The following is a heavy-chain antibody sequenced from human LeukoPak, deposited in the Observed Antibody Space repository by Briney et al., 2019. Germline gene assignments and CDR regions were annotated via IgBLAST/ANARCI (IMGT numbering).Heavy chain of an antibody. J-gene: IGHJ5*02. Sequence: SETLSLTCVVSGYSINNDYYWGWIRQPPGRGRGWIGSISHSGSAYYNPSLKSRVTVSADTSKNQFSLKLSSVSAAGTAVYYCATEVGQWLVRTWGQGPLVTVPS. D-gene: IGHD6-19*01. CDR3: ATEVGQWLVRT. V-gene: IGHV4-38-2*01. CDR1: GYSINNDYY. CDR2: ISHSGSA.